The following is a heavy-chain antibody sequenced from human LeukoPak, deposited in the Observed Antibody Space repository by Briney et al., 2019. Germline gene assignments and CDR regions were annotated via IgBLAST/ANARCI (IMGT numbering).Heavy chain of an antibody. D-gene: IGHD3-22*01. CDR3: ARGGLIMIVGEGPFDY. Sequence: SETLSLTCTVSGGSISSYYWSWIRQPPGKGLEWIGYIYYSGSTNYNPSLKSRVTISVDTSKNQFSLKLSSVTAADTAVYYCARGGLIMIVGEGPFDYWGQGTLVTVSS. J-gene: IGHJ4*02. V-gene: IGHV4-59*01. CDR1: GGSISSYY. CDR2: IYYSGST.